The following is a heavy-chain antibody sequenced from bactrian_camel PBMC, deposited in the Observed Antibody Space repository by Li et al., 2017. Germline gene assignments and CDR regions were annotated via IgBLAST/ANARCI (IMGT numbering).Heavy chain of an antibody. D-gene: IGHD5*01. CDR3: ASGDGWGEGPPFGY. CDR1: GYTYSSIC. Sequence: QVQLVESGGGSVQAGGSLRLSCAASGYTYSSICMGWFRQAPGKEREAVATIYIAFRPDDQRTYYADSVKGRVTISRDNDKNTLYLEFNSLKTEDTAMYYCASGDGWGEGPPFGYWGQGTQVTVS. J-gene: IGHJ6*01. CDR2: IYIAFRPDDQRT. V-gene: IGHV3S1*01.